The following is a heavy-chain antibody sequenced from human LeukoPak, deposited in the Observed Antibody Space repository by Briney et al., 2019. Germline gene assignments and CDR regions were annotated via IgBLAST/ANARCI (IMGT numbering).Heavy chain of an antibody. D-gene: IGHD5-18*01. CDR2: IRYDGSNK. Sequence: PGGSLRLSCAASGFTFSSYGMHWVRQAPGKGLEWVAFIRYDGSNKYYADPVKGRFTISRDNSKNTLYLQMNSLRAEDTAVYYCARDLSGITGYTYGRGIDYWGQGTLVTVSS. J-gene: IGHJ4*02. CDR1: GFTFSSYG. V-gene: IGHV3-30*02. CDR3: ARDLSGITGYTYGRGIDY.